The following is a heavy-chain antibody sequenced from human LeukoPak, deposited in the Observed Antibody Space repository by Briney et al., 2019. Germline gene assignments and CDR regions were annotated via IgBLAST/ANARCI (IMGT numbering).Heavy chain of an antibody. CDR2: INHSGST. J-gene: IGHJ4*02. Sequence: SETLSLTCAVYGGSFSGYYWSWIRQPPGKGLEWIGEINHSGSTNYNPSLKSRVTISVDTSRNQFSLKLSSVTAADTAVYYCARFPGGRRRRHYDILTGRSYYFDYWGQGTLVTVSS. CDR3: ARFPGGRRRRHYDILTGRSYYFDY. V-gene: IGHV4-34*01. D-gene: IGHD3-9*01. CDR1: GGSFSGYY.